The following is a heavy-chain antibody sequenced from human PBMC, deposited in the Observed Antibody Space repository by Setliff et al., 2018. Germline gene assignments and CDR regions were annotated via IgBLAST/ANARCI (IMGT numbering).Heavy chain of an antibody. Sequence: GESLKISCKSSGYAFTNYWIGWVRQMPGKGLEWMGIIYPDDSDARYSPSFRGQVTISVDKSISTAYLQWSSLKASDTAMYYCARGPLHYDFWSGYYTVSWFDPWGQGTLVTVSS. CDR1: GYAFTNYW. J-gene: IGHJ5*02. CDR3: ARGPLHYDFWSGYYTVSWFDP. D-gene: IGHD3-3*01. CDR2: IYPDDSDA. V-gene: IGHV5-51*01.